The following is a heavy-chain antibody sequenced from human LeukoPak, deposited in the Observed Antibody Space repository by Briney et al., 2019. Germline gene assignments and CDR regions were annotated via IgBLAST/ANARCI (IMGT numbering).Heavy chain of an antibody. J-gene: IGHJ4*02. D-gene: IGHD7-27*01. CDR3: ARLQGRGDNYLDY. V-gene: IGHV1-2*02. CDR2: INPKSGGT. CDR1: GYTFTDYY. Sequence: ASVKVSCKASGYTFTDYYIHWVRQARGQGLEWMGWINPKSGGTKYAQKFQGRVTMTRDTSISTAYMEMSRLRSDDTAVYYCARLQGRGDNYLDYWGQGTLVTVSS.